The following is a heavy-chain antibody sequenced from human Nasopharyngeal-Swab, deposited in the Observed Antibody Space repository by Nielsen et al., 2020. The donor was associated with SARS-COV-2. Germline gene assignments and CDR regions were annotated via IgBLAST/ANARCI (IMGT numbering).Heavy chain of an antibody. CDR3: ARLDQDTVVVPGPLGLGWKNYYYYYMDV. J-gene: IGHJ6*03. Sequence: GGSLRLSCTASGFIFSNSWMSWVRQAPGKGLEWVANINQDGNEKYYVDSLKGRFTISRDNAQNPLFLQMSSLRAEDTAVYYCARLDQDTVVVPGPLGLGWKNYYYYYMDVWGKGTTVTISS. CDR1: GFIFSNSW. CDR2: INQDGNEK. D-gene: IGHD2-2*01. V-gene: IGHV3-7*03.